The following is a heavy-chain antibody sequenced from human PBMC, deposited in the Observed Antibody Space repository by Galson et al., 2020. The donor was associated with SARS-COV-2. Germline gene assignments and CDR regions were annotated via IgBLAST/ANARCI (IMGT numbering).Heavy chain of an antibody. Sequence: SCAASGFTFSGSAIHWVRQASGKGLEWVGRIRSKANSYATAYAASVQGRFTISRDDSKNTAYLQMNSLKTEDTAVYYCTRHMRSISGPRSYYYYMDGWGKGTTVTISS. D-gene: IGHD2-2*01. J-gene: IGHJ6*03. CDR3: TRHMRSISGPRSYYYYMDG. V-gene: IGHV3-73*01. CDR2: IRSKANSYAT. CDR1: GFTFSGSA.